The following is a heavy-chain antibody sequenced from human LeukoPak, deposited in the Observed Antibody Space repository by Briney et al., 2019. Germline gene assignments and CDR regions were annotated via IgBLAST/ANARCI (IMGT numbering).Heavy chain of an antibody. CDR1: GFTFSTYG. CDR3: ARDRAIFGVVVAFDI. J-gene: IGHJ3*02. D-gene: IGHD3-3*01. CDR2: IWYGGSNK. Sequence: GRSLRLSCAASGFTFSTYGMHWVRQAPGKGLEWVAVIWYGGSNKYYADSVKGRFTISRDNSKNTLYLQMNSLRAEDTAVYYCARDRAIFGVVVAFDIWGQGTMVTVSS. V-gene: IGHV3-33*08.